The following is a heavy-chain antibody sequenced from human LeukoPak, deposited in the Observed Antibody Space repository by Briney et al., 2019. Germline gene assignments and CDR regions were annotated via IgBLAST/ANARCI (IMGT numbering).Heavy chain of an antibody. Sequence: ASVKVSCKASGYTFTDYNMHWVRQAPGQGPEWMGWMSPHSGDTNYAQKFRGRVTMTRDTSITTAYMELTTLTSDNTAVYYCVRDLYMASPSPDYWGRGTLVTVSS. J-gene: IGHJ4*02. CDR2: MSPHSGDT. D-gene: IGHD4-11*01. V-gene: IGHV1-2*02. CDR1: GYTFTDYN. CDR3: VRDLYMASPSPDY.